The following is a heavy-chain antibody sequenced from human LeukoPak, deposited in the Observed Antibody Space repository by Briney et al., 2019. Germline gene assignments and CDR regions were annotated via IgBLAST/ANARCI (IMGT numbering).Heavy chain of an antibody. J-gene: IGHJ6*02. Sequence: GRSLTLSCTASGFKFSNFVMNWVRQAPGKGLEWVAGILNDGSDKDYSDSVKGRFTISRDNSKNTVYLQMNSLGPEDTAVYYCAKYKGAALYFHYGMDVWGQGTTVIVSS. V-gene: IGHV3-30*18. CDR2: ILNDGSDK. D-gene: IGHD6-13*01. CDR1: GFKFSNFV. CDR3: AKYKGAALYFHYGMDV.